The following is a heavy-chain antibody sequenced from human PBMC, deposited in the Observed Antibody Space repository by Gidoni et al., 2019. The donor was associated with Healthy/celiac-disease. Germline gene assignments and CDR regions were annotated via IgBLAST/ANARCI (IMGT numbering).Heavy chain of an antibody. Sequence: QVQLQQWGAGLLKPSETLSLTCAVYGGSFSGYYWSWIRQPPGKGLEWIGEINHSGSTNYNPSLKSRVTISVDTSKNQFSLKLSSVTAADTAVYYCARAPINPSIAARRWVRPRNWFDPWGQGTLVTVSS. J-gene: IGHJ5*02. D-gene: IGHD6-6*01. V-gene: IGHV4-34*01. CDR1: GGSFSGYY. CDR3: ARAPINPSIAARRWVRPRNWFDP. CDR2: INHSGST.